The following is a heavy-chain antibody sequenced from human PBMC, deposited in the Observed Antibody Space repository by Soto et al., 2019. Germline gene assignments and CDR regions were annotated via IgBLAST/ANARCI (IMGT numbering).Heavy chain of an antibody. J-gene: IGHJ6*02. Sequence: PWGTLTLSCAASGLSVSSYDMHWVRQATGKGLEWVSAIGTAGDTYYPGSVKDRFTISRENAKNSLYLQMNSLRAGDTAVYFCARGKGRYYYYYGMDVWGQGNTVTGSS. V-gene: IGHV3-13*01. CDR2: IGTAGDT. CDR3: ARGKGRYYYYYGMDV. CDR1: GLSVSSYD.